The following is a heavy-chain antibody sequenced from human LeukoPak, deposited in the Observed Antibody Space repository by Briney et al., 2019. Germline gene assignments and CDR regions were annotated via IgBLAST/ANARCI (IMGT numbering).Heavy chain of an antibody. Sequence: GGSLRLSCAASGFTFSSYHMNWVRQAPGKGLEWVSYISIGSDITYYADSVKGRFTISRDNARNSLYLQMNSLRADDTAVYYCARDALFYDTSAYYYDYWGQGTLVTVSS. J-gene: IGHJ4*02. V-gene: IGHV3-48*01. CDR2: ISIGSDIT. CDR1: GFTFSSYH. CDR3: ARDALFYDTSAYYYDY. D-gene: IGHD3-22*01.